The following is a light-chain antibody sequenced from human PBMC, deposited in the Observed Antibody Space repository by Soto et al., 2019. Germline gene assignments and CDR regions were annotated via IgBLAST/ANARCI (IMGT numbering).Light chain of an antibody. CDR1: SSNIGAGYD. J-gene: IGLJ3*02. V-gene: IGLV1-40*01. CDR3: QTYDSSLSGSL. Sequence: QSVLTQPPSVSGAPGQRVTISCTGSSSNIGAGYDVHWYQQLPGAAPKLLIHANSHRPSGVPDRFSGSRSGTSASLAITGLKGENEADYFCQTYDSSLSGSLFGGGTKLTVL. CDR2: ANS.